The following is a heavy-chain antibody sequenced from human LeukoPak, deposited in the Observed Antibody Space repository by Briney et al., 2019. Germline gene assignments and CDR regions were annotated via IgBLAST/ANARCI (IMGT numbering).Heavy chain of an antibody. D-gene: IGHD3-9*01. CDR2: INPNSGGT. V-gene: IGHV1-2*02. CDR1: GYTFTGYY. CDR3: ARDLSDILTGYGY. J-gene: IGHJ4*02. Sequence: ASVKVSCKASGYTFTGYYMHWVRQAPGQGLEWMGWINPNSGGTNYAQKFQGRVTMTRDTSISAAYMELSRLRSDDTAVYYCARDLSDILTGYGYWGQGTLVTVSS.